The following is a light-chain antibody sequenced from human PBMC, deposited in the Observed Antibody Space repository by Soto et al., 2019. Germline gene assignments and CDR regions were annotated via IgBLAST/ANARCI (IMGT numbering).Light chain of an antibody. CDR3: TSYASSILWV. Sequence: QSALTQPASVSGSPGQSITISCTGTSSDIGGYNYVSWYQHHPGKAPKLIIYGVTNRPSGVSSRFSGSKSGNTASLTISGLQAEDEADYYCTSYASSILWVFGGGTKVTVL. CDR2: GVT. V-gene: IGLV2-14*01. J-gene: IGLJ3*02. CDR1: SSDIGGYNY.